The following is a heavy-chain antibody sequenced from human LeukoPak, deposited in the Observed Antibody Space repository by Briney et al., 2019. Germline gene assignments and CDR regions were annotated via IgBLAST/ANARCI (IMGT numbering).Heavy chain of an antibody. CDR2: MNPNSGNT. Sequence: ASVKVSCKASGYTFTSYDINWVRQTTGQGLEWMGWMNPNSGNTGYAQKFQGRVTMTRNTSISTAYMELSSLRSEDTAVYYCARGISWPLNNWFDPWGQGTLVTVSS. CDR3: ARGISWPLNNWFDP. CDR1: GYTFTSYD. V-gene: IGHV1-8*01. D-gene: IGHD2-15*01. J-gene: IGHJ5*02.